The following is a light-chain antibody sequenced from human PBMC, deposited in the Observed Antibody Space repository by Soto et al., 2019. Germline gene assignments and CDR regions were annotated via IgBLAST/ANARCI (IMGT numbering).Light chain of an antibody. CDR1: QSVSSF. V-gene: IGKV3-11*01. Sequence: EIVLTQSPATLSLSPGEIATLSCRASQSVSSFLAWYQQKPGQAPRLLIYDASIRATGIPARFSGSGSGTDFTLTISSLEPEDFAVYYCQQYNNWRTFGQGTKVDIK. CDR3: QQYNNWRT. CDR2: DAS. J-gene: IGKJ1*01.